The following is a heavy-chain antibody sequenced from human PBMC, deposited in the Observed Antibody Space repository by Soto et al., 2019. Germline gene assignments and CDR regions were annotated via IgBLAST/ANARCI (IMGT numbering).Heavy chain of an antibody. CDR1: VDSVSSSSVT. CDR3: VRLIGNSWLDF. V-gene: IGHV6-1*01. CDR2: TYYRSKWYN. J-gene: IGHJ5*01. Sequence: QPLSLTCAISVDSVSSSSVTWNCIRQSPSRGLEWLGRTYYRSKWYNDYAESVKSRITINPDTSKNQFSLHLNSVTPEDTAVYYCVRLIGNSWLDFWGQGTLVTVSS. D-gene: IGHD1-26*01.